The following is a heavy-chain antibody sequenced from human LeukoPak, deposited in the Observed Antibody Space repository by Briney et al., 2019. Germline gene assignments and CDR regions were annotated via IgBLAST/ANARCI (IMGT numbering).Heavy chain of an antibody. J-gene: IGHJ4*02. CDR1: GGSIFSSNSY. CDR3: ARAPIVGAPPYYFDY. CDR2: IYYSGNT. D-gene: IGHD1-26*01. Sequence: SETLSLTCTVSGGSIFSSNSYWGWIRQPPGKGLEWIGSIYYSGNTYYNASLKSRVTISVDTSKNQFSLKLSSVTAADTAVYYCARAPIVGAPPYYFDYWGQGTLVTVSS. V-gene: IGHV4-39*01.